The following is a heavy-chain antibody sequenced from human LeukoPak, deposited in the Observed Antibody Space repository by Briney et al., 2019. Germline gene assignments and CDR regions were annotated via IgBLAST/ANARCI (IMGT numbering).Heavy chain of an antibody. J-gene: IGHJ3*01. CDR2: IKEDGSKK. V-gene: IGHV3-7*01. D-gene: IGHD4-17*01. CDR1: GFTFSLYW. Sequence: GGSLRLSCAPSGFTFSLYWMNWVRQAPGKGLEWVANIKEDGSKKYYVESVKGRFTISRDNAKNSVFLQMNTLRADDTAIYYCARATRDDFGDVHDAFDVWGQGTMVAVSS. CDR3: ARATRDDFGDVHDAFDV.